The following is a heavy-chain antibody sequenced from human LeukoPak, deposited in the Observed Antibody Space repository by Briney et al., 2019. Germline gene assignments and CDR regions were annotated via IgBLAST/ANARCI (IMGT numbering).Heavy chain of an antibody. V-gene: IGHV3-43*02. CDR3: AKDTPLFYHYYGIDV. CDR2: ISGDGTIT. J-gene: IGHJ6*02. CDR1: GLNLDAYA. Sequence: GGSLRPSCAASGLNLDAYAMHWVRQAPGKGLEWVSLISGDGTITYYADSVKGRFTISRDNSKNSLFLEMNSLRSEDTALYYCAKDTPLFYHYYGIDVWGQGTTVTVSS.